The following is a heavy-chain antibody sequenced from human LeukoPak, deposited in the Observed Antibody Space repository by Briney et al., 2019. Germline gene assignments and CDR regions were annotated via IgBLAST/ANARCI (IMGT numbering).Heavy chain of an antibody. J-gene: IGHJ5*02. CDR2: IYSGGST. D-gene: IGHD2-2*01. CDR1: EFSVGSNY. Sequence: PGGSLRLSCAASEFSVGSNYMTWVRQAPGKGLEWVSLIYSGGSTYYADSVKGRFTISRDNSKNSLYLQMNSLRAEDTAVYYCARDGWPVVPAAIHWFDPRGQGTLVTVSS. V-gene: IGHV3-66*01. CDR3: ARDGWPVVPAAIHWFDP.